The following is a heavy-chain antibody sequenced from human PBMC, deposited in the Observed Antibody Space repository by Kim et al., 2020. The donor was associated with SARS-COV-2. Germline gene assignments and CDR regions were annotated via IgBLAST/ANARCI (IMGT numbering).Heavy chain of an antibody. CDR1: GHTFTDYY. J-gene: IGHJ4*02. CDR3: ARDLGPRTVRGGIVY. Sequence: ASVKVSCKPSGHTFTDYYIHWVRQAPGQGLEWMGWINPNSGGTKYAQKFQGRVTMTRDTSITTVYMELSSLGSDDMAVYFCARDLGPRTVRGGIVYWGQG. CDR2: INPNSGGT. D-gene: IGHD3-10*01. V-gene: IGHV1-2*02.